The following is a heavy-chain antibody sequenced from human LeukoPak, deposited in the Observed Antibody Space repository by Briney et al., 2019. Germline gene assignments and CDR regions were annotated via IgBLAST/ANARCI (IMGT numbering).Heavy chain of an antibody. CDR1: GYTFTSYG. J-gene: IGHJ4*02. V-gene: IGHV1-46*01. CDR2: IYPGGGST. Sequence: GASVKVSCKASGYTFTSYGISWVRQAPGQGLEWMGIIYPGGGSTSYAQKFQGRVTMTRDMSTSTVYMELRSLRSDDTAVYYCARGSPPRRNYDSRGYYSYYFDYWGQGTLVTVSS. CDR3: ARGSPPRRNYDSRGYYSYYFDY. D-gene: IGHD3-22*01.